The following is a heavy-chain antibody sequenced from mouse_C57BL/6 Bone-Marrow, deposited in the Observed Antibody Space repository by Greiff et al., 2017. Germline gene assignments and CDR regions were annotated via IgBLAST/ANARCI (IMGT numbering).Heavy chain of an antibody. Sequence: QVQLQQPGAELVMPGASVKLSCKASGYTFTGYWMHWVKQRPGQGLEWIGEIDPSDSYTNYNQKFKGKSTLTVDKSSSTAYMQLSSLTSEDSAVYYCARWGLGDYWGQGTTLTVSS. CDR2: IDPSDSYT. J-gene: IGHJ2*01. CDR3: ARWGLGDY. V-gene: IGHV1-69*01. D-gene: IGHD4-1*01. CDR1: GYTFTGYW.